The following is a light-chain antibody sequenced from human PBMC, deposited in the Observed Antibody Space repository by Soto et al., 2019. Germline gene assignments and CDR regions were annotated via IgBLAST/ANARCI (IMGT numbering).Light chain of an antibody. CDR3: QRYNNWPLT. J-gene: IGKJ4*01. CDR2: AAS. Sequence: DIQLTQSPSFLSASVGDRVTITCRASQGINIFLAWFQQKPGKAPNLLISAASTLQSGVPSRFSGSGSETEFTLTITSLQPEDSATYYCQRYNNWPLTFGGGTKVESK. CDR1: QGINIF. V-gene: IGKV1-9*01.